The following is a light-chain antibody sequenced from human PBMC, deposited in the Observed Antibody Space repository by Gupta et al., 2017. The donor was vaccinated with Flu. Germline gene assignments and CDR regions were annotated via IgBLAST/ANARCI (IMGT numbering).Light chain of an antibody. V-gene: IGKV3-15*01. CDR2: GGS. CDR1: QSIGTN. Sequence: VMTQSPATLSVSPGESATLSCRASQSIGTNLAWYQQKPGQAPRLLISGGSTRATGFPARFSGSGSGTEFTLTITSLQSEDFAVYYCQHYNHWPLTFGGGTKVEIK. CDR3: QHYNHWPLT. J-gene: IGKJ4*01.